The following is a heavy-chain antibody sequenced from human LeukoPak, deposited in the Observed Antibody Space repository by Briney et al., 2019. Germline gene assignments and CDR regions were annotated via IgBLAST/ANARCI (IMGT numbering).Heavy chain of an antibody. CDR1: GFTFSSYG. CDR3: ARGEIQLWSPIDYYYYGMDV. CDR2: IWYDGSNK. Sequence: GGSLRLPCAASGFTFSSYGMHWVRQAPGKGLEWVAVIWYDGSNKYYADSVKGRFTISRDNSKNTLYLQMNSLRAEDTAVYYCARGEIQLWSPIDYYYYGMDVWGQGTTVTVSS. J-gene: IGHJ6*02. V-gene: IGHV3-33*01. D-gene: IGHD5-18*01.